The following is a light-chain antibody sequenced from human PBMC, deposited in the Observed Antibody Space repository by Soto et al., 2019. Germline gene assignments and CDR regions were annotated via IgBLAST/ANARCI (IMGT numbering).Light chain of an antibody. V-gene: IGKV1D-12*01. CDR2: AAS. CDR3: QQPISFPIT. Sequence: DIQLTQSPSSVSASVGDRVTITCRASQGIGSWLAWYQQQPGKAPKLLIYAASTLQSGVPSRFSGSGSGTDFTLTIRGLQPEDFATYYCQQPISFPITFGQGTRLEI. J-gene: IGKJ5*01. CDR1: QGIGSW.